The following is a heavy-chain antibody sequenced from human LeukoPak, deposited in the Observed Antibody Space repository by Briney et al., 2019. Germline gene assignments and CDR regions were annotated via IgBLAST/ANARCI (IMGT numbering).Heavy chain of an antibody. Sequence: GGSLRLSCAASGFTFSSYAVSWVRKAGGEGLEWVSAISGSGGTTYYADSVKDRFTISRDNSKNALYLQINMLRAEDTIVYYCARDRDDCMRRFDYW. CDR1: GFTFSSYA. V-gene: IGHV3-23*01. D-gene: IGHD2-21*02. CDR2: ISGSGGTT. CDR3: ARDRDDCMRRFDY. J-gene: IGHJ4*01.